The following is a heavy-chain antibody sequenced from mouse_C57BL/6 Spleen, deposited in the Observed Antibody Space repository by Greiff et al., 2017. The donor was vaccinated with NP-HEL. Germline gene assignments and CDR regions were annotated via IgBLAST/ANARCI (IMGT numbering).Heavy chain of an antibody. Sequence: VQLQQSGPVLVKPGASVKMSCKASGYTFTDYYMNWVKQSHGKSLEWIGVINPYNGGTSYNQKFKGKATLTVDKSSSTAYMELNSLTSEDSAVYYCARGLRGYYFDYWGQGTTLTVSS. CDR3: ARGLRGYYFDY. V-gene: IGHV1-19*01. CDR2: INPYNGGT. CDR1: GYTFTDYY. J-gene: IGHJ2*01. D-gene: IGHD3-2*02.